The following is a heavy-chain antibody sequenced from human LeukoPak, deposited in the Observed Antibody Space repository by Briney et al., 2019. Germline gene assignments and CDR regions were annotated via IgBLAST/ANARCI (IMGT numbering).Heavy chain of an antibody. CDR2: INPNSGGT. D-gene: IGHD6-19*01. J-gene: IGHJ4*02. V-gene: IGHV1-2*02. Sequence: GASVTVSCKASGYTFTSYGISWVRQAPGQGLEWMGWINPNSGGTNYAQKFQGRVTMTRDTSISTAYMELSRLRSDDTAVYYCARALLAVAGIYYFDYWGQGTLVTVSS. CDR1: GYTFTSYG. CDR3: ARALLAVAGIYYFDY.